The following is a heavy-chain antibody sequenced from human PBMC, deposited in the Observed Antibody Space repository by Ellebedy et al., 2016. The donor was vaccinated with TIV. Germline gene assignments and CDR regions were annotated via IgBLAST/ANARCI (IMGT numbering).Heavy chain of an antibody. CDR3: ARKALTADCSGGECYSYYFDY. CDR1: GFTFSRYG. Sequence: GESLKLSCAASGFTFSRYGMHWVRQAPGKGLEWVAVIWYDGSNKYYADSVKGRFTLSRDNSKHTLYMQMNSLRAEDTAVYYYARKALTADCSGGECYSYYFDYWGQGTLVTVSS. CDR2: IWYDGSNK. V-gene: IGHV3-33*01. D-gene: IGHD2-15*01. J-gene: IGHJ4*02.